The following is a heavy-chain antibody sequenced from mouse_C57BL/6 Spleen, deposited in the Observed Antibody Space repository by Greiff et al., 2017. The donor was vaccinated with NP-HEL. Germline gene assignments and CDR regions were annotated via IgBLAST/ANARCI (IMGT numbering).Heavy chain of an antibody. D-gene: IGHD1-1*01. J-gene: IGHJ3*01. CDR1: GYSITSGYD. V-gene: IGHV3-1*01. CDR3: ARGGYYAPFAY. CDR2: ISYSGST. Sequence: EVKLQESGPGMVKPSQSLSLTCTVTGYSITSGYDWHWIRHFPGNKLEWMGYISYSGSTNYNPSLKSRISITHDTSKNHFFLKLNSVTTEDTATYYCARGGYYAPFAYWGQGTLVTVSA.